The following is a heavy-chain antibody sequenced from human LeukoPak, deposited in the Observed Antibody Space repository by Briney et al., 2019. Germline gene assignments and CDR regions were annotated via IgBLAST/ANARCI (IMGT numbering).Heavy chain of an antibody. Sequence: GGSPRLSCAASGFTFSSYGMHWVRQAPGKGLEWVAFIRYDGSNKYYADSVKGRFTISRDNSKNTLYLQMNSLRAEDTAVYYCAKEGELGYCSGGSCYHGLYYYYMDVWGKGTTVTISS. CDR3: AKEGELGYCSGGSCYHGLYYYYMDV. D-gene: IGHD2-15*01. V-gene: IGHV3-30*02. CDR2: IRYDGSNK. CDR1: GFTFSSYG. J-gene: IGHJ6*03.